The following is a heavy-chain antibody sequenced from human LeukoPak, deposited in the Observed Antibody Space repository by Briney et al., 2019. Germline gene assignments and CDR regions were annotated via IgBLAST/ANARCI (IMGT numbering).Heavy chain of an antibody. Sequence: GGSLRLSCAASGFSLSSHWMHWVRQAPGKGLMWVLRINSDGSSTTYADSAKGRFTISRDNAKNSLYLQMNSLRAEDTAIYYCARGAGESLFDYWGQGILVTVSS. J-gene: IGHJ4*02. CDR1: GFSLSSHW. CDR3: ARGAGESLFDY. CDR2: INSDGSST. V-gene: IGHV3-74*01. D-gene: IGHD4/OR15-4a*01.